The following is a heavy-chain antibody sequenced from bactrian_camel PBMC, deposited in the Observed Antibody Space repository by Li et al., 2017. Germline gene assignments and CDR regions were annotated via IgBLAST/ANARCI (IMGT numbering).Heavy chain of an antibody. Sequence: HVQLVESGGGSVQAGESRRLSCVTSGYTSTTSCVAWVRQAPGKQREGVVSIDRDGRATYADSVKGRFAISKDNAKNTVYLQMNSLKPEDTAMYYCAADFESPESDWEDHRSFSYWGQGTQVTVS. CDR1: GYTSTTSC. J-gene: IGHJ6*01. D-gene: IGHD4*01. CDR3: AADFESPESDWEDHRSFSY. V-gene: IGHV3S53*01. CDR2: IDRDGRA.